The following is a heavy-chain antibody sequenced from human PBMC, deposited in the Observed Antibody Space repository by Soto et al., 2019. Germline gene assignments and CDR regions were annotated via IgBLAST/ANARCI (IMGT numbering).Heavy chain of an antibody. V-gene: IGHV3-21*01. D-gene: IGHD5-18*01. CDR1: GFGFSTYG. Sequence: GGSLRLSCASSGFGFSTYGMDWVRQAPGKGPEWVSSIGSSGRNIYYADSVKGRFTISRDNSKNTLYLQMNSLRAEDTAVYYSAGESRGYSYGLLYWGQGTLVTVSS. CDR2: IGSSGRNI. J-gene: IGHJ4*02. CDR3: AGESRGYSYGLLY.